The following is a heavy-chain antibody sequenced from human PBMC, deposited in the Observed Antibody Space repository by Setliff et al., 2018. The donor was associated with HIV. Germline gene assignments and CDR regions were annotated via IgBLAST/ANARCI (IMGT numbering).Heavy chain of an antibody. J-gene: IGHJ4*02. V-gene: IGHV1-18*01. CDR2: ISGSNGNT. CDR1: GYIFTTFG. D-gene: IGHD4-17*01. Sequence: SVKVSCKASGYIFTTFGITRVRQAPGQGLEWMGWISGSNGNTNYAQELQGRVTVTTDTSTNTAYMELRTLRSDGTAVYYCARAGATETTHFDFWGQGTLVTVSS. CDR3: ARAGATETTHFDF.